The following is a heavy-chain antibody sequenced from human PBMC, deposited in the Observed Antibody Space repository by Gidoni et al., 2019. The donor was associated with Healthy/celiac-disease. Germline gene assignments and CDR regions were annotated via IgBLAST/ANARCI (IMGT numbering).Heavy chain of an antibody. CDR3: ARGGDGYNQNFDY. D-gene: IGHD5-12*01. CDR1: GGTVSSYA. V-gene: IGHV1-69*01. Sequence: QVQLVQSGAEVKKPGSSVKVACKASGGTVSSYAISWVRQAPGQGLEGMGGISPIFGTATYAQKFQGRVTITADESTSTAYMELSSLRSEDTAVYYCARGGDGYNQNFDYWGQGTLVTVSS. CDR2: ISPIFGTA. J-gene: IGHJ4*02.